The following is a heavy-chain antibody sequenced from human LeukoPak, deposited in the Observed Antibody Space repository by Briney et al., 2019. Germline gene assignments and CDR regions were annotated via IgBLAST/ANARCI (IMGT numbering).Heavy chain of an antibody. V-gene: IGHV3-21*03. D-gene: IGHD1-26*01. CDR1: GFTFSSYS. J-gene: IGHJ6*02. CDR3: SRDGSGIHYGMDV. Sequence: GGSLRLSCAASGFTFSSYSMNWVRQAPGKGLEWVSSISSSSSYIYYADSVKGRFTISRDNAKNSLYLQMNSLRAEDTAVYYCSRDGSGIHYGMDVWGQGTTVTVSS. CDR2: ISSSSSYI.